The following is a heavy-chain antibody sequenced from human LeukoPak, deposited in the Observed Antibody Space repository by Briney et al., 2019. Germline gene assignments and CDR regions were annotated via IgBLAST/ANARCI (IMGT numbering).Heavy chain of an antibody. CDR3: AKPHGVGSVFDY. V-gene: IGHV3-30*18. D-gene: IGHD2-8*01. Sequence: GGSLTPSWAGSGIIFRSYGRHCVRQAPGKGLEWVAIISYDGSNKYYADSVKGRFTISRDNSKNTLYLQMNSLRAEDTAVYYCAKPHGVGSVFDYWGQGTLVTVSS. J-gene: IGHJ4*02. CDR1: GIIFRSYG. CDR2: ISYDGSNK.